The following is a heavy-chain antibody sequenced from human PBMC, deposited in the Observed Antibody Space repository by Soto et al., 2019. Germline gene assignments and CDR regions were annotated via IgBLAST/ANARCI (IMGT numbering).Heavy chain of an antibody. D-gene: IGHD6-6*01. J-gene: IGHJ6*02. CDR1: GFTFSSYV. CDR2: IWYDGSNK. Sequence: GGSLRLSCAASGFTFSSYVMHWVRQAPGKGLEWVAVIWYDGSNKYYADSVKGRFTISRDNSKNTLYLQMNSLRAEDTAVYYCARAVAKSEWGIAARVYYYYYGMDVWGQGTTVTVSS. CDR3: ARAVAKSEWGIAARVYYYYYGMDV. V-gene: IGHV3-33*01.